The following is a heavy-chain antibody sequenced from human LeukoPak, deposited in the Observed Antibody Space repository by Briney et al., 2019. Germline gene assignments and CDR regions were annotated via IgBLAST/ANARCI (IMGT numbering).Heavy chain of an antibody. J-gene: IGHJ3*02. CDR1: GGSISNSSYY. CDR3: ALYCSGGSCHLDAFDI. Sequence: SETLSLTCTVSGGSISNSSYYWGWIRQPPGKGLEWIGSIYYSGSTYYNPSLKSRVTISVDTSKNQFSLKLSSVTAADTAVYYCALYCSGGSCHLDAFDIWGQGTMVTVSS. D-gene: IGHD2-15*01. V-gene: IGHV4-39*01. CDR2: IYYSGST.